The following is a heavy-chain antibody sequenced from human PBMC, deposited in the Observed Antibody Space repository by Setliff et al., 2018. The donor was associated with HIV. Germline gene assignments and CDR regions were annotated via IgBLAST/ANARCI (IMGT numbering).Heavy chain of an antibody. J-gene: IGHJ5*02. CDR1: GDSMTSGSYY. CDR2: VTVNGAT. CDR3: ARHDCGGDCSINWFDP. D-gene: IGHD2-21*02. Sequence: SETLSLTCTVSGDSMTSGSYYWTWIRQPAGKRLEWIGRVTVNGATEYNPSLQSRVTISVDTSENQFSLKVTSVTAADTAVYYCARHDCGGDCSINWFDPWGQGTLVTVSS. V-gene: IGHV4-61*02.